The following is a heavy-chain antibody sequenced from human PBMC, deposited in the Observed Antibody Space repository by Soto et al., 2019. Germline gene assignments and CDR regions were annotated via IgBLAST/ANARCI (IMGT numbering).Heavy chain of an antibody. V-gene: IGHV1-8*01. D-gene: IGHD3-22*01. CDR3: ARGHNYHDSSGYYGD. CDR1: GYTFTSYD. Sequence: QVQLVQSGAEVKKPGASVKVSCKASGYTFTSYDINWVRQATGQGLEWMGWMNPNSGNTGYAQKFQGRVTMTRSNSVNTAYMELTGLRSEDTAVYYCARGHNYHDSSGYYGDWGQGTLVTVSS. J-gene: IGHJ4*02. CDR2: MNPNSGNT.